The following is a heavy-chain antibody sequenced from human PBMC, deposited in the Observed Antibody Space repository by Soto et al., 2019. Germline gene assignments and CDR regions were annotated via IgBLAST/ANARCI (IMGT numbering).Heavy chain of an antibody. CDR2: ISSTTNYI. V-gene: IGHV3-21*06. J-gene: IGHJ4*02. CDR3: AREHADLASYFDY. Sequence: PGGSLRLSCAASGFTFTRYSMNWVRQAPGKGLEWVSSISSTTNYIYYGDSMKGRFTISRDNAKNSLYLEMNNLRAEDTAVYYCAREHADLASYFDYWGQGTLVTVSS. CDR1: GFTFTRYS.